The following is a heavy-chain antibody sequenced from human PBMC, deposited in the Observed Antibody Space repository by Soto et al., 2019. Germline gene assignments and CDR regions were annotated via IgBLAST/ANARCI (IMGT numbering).Heavy chain of an antibody. J-gene: IGHJ5*02. CDR1: GYTFTDYG. Sequence: QVDLEQSGGEVRKPGASVKVSCKTSGYTFTDYGITWVRQASGKGPEWMGWISCHNANTSHAQKFLDRVTLSTEKSKKTVYLELTSMRSDDTAGYYCARGPRYNSGWYRDWFELWSQGTLVTVTS. CDR3: ARGPRYNSGWYRDWFEL. D-gene: IGHD6-19*01. V-gene: IGHV1-18*04. CDR2: ISCHNANT.